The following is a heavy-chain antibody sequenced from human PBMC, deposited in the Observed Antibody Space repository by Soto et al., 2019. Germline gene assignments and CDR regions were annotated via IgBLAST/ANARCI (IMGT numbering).Heavy chain of an antibody. Sequence: LRLSCAASGFTFSTYGMTWVRQAPGKGLEWVSVISNSGGGTYHADSVKGRFTISRDNSKNTLYLQMNSLRAEDTAVYYCARGSQPPNCWGQGTLVTVSS. D-gene: IGHD2-2*01. CDR1: GFTFSTYG. V-gene: IGHV3-23*01. CDR2: ISNSGGGT. CDR3: ARGSQPPNC. J-gene: IGHJ4*02.